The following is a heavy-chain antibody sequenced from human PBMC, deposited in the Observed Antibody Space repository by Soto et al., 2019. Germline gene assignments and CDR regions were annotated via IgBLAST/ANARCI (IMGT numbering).Heavy chain of an antibody. D-gene: IGHD7-27*01. J-gene: IGHJ4*02. CDR2: IYDSGST. CDR1: GGSISSYY. Sequence: QVQLQESGPGLVKPSETLSLPSTVSGGSISSYYWSWLRQPPGKGLEGIGYIYDSGSTNYNPSLRSRVTISVDPSKNRFSLTLSSVTAADTAVYYFARRWGRTFDYWGQGTLVTVSS. V-gene: IGHV4-59*08. CDR3: ARRWGRTFDY.